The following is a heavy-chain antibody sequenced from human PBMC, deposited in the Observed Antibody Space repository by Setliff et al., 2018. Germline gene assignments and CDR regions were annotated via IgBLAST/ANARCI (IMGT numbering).Heavy chain of an antibody. Sequence: GGSLRLSCAASGFTFSTYWMSWVRQAPGKGLEWVANIKQDGSEKYYVDSVKGRFSISRDNAKNSLYLQMNSLRAEDTAVYYCARDRPKAVGGGEDAFDIWGQGTMVTVSS. V-gene: IGHV3-7*01. CDR2: IKQDGSEK. D-gene: IGHD6-19*01. J-gene: IGHJ3*02. CDR3: ARDRPKAVGGGEDAFDI. CDR1: GFTFSTYW.